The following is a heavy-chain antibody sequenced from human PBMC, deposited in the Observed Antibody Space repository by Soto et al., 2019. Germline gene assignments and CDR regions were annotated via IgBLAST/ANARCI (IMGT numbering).Heavy chain of an antibody. V-gene: IGHV4-34*01. CDR3: ARGTAVAAARPTDRNWFDP. J-gene: IGHJ5*02. CDR2: INHSGST. D-gene: IGHD6-13*01. CDR1: GGSFSGYY. Sequence: PSETLSLTCAVYGGSFSGYYWSWIRQPPGKGLEWIGEINHSGSTNYNPSLKSRVTISVDTSKNQFSLKLSSVTAADTAVYYCARGTAVAAARPTDRNWFDPWGQGTLVTVSS.